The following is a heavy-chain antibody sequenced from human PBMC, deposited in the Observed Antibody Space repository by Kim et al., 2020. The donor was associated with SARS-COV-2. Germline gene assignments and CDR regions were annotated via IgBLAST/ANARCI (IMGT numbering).Heavy chain of an antibody. D-gene: IGHD3-22*01. CDR1: GFTFSSYG. CDR3: AKAGPVEERTYYYDSSGYYYVPAPTFFDY. CDR2: ISYDGSNK. V-gene: IGHV3-30*18. J-gene: IGHJ4*02. Sequence: GGSLRLSCAASGFTFSSYGMHWVRQAPGKGLEWVAVISYDGSNKYYADSVKGRFTISRDNSKNTLYLQMNSLRAEDTAVYYCAKAGPVEERTYYYDSSGYYYVPAPTFFDYWGQGTLVTVSS.